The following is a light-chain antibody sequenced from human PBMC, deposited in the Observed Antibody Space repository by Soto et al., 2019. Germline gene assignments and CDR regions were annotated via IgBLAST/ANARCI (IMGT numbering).Light chain of an antibody. CDR2: EGS. V-gene: IGLV2-23*01. Sequence: QSALTQPASVSGSPGQSITISCTGTSSDVGSYNLVSWYQQHPGKAPKLMIYEGSKRPPGVSNRFSGSKSGNTASLTISGLQAEDEADYYCCSYAGSSNPTYVFGTGTKVTVL. CDR3: CSYAGSSNPTYV. J-gene: IGLJ1*01. CDR1: SSDVGSYNL.